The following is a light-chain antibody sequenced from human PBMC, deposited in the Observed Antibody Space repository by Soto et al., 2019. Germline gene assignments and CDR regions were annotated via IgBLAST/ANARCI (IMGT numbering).Light chain of an antibody. Sequence: DIQLTQSPSFLSASVGDRVTITCRASQGINIFLAWFQQKPGKAPNLLISAASTLQSGVPSRFSGSGSETEFTLTITSLQPEDSATYYCQQYYSYPRTFGQGTKVDIK. CDR1: QGINIF. J-gene: IGKJ1*01. CDR3: QQYYSYPRT. CDR2: AAS. V-gene: IGKV1-9*01.